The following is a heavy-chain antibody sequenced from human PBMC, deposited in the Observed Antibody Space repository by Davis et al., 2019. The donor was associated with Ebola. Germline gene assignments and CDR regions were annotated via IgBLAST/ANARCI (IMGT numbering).Heavy chain of an antibody. CDR3: AYSSGWYD. V-gene: IGHV3-15*07. Sequence: GESLKISCAASGFTFSNAWMNWVRQAPGKGLEWVGRIKSKPDGGTTDYAAPVKGRFTISRDDSKNTLYLQMNSLKTEDTAVYYCAYSSGWYDWGQGTLVTVSS. CDR1: GFTFSNAW. D-gene: IGHD6-19*01. J-gene: IGHJ4*02. CDR2: IKSKPDGGTT.